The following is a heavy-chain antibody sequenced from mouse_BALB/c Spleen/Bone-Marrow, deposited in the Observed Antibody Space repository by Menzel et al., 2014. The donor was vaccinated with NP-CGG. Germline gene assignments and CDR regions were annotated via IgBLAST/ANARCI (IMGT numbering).Heavy chain of an antibody. D-gene: IGHD1-1*01. Sequence: VQLQQSGAELVKPGASVKLSCTASGFNIKDTYMHWVKQRPEQGLEWIGRIDPANGNTKYDPKFQGKATITADTSSNTASLQLRSLTSEDTAVYYCAPYYYGSSLFAYWGQGTLVTVSA. CDR3: APYYYGSSLFAY. V-gene: IGHV14-3*02. J-gene: IGHJ3*01. CDR1: GFNIKDTY. CDR2: IDPANGNT.